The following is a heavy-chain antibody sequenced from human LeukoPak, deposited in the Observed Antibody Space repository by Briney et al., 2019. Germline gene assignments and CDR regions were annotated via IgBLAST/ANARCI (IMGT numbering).Heavy chain of an antibody. CDR2: IYYSGST. CDR1: GGSISSYY. J-gene: IGHJ3*02. Sequence: SETLSLTCTVSGGSISSYYWSWIRQPPGKGLEWIGYIYYSGSTNYNPSLKSRVTMSVDTSKNQFSLKLSSVTAADTAVYCCASGLRAAAASDAFDIWGQGTMVTVSS. CDR3: ASGLRAAAASDAFDI. V-gene: IGHV4-59*01. D-gene: IGHD6-13*01.